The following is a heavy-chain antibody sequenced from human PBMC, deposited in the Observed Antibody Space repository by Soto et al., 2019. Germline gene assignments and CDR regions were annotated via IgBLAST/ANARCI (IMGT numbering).Heavy chain of an antibody. CDR2: IGWNSNHI. CDR1: GFIFDDYA. D-gene: IGHD3-16*02. Sequence: DVQLVESGVGLIQPGRSLRLSCAASGFIFDDYAMHWVRQPPGKGLEWVSGIGWNSNHIGYADSVKGRFTISRDNGKNSLYLEMTNLSAEDTALYYCAKAMSTSGGVVVIGAFDLWGRGTLVTVSS. V-gene: IGHV3-9*01. J-gene: IGHJ2*01. CDR3: AKAMSTSGGVVVIGAFDL.